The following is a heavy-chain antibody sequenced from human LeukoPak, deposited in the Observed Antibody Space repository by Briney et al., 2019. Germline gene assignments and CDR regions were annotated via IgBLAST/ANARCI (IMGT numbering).Heavy chain of an antibody. Sequence: QTGGSLRLSCAAPGFTFDDYAMHWVRQAPGKGLEWVSGISWNSGSIGYADSVKGRFTISRDNAKNSLYLQMNSLRAEDTAVYYCAREGFSRGSGYYYYGMDVWGQGTTVTVSS. J-gene: IGHJ6*02. V-gene: IGHV3-9*01. CDR3: AREGFSRGSGYYYYGMDV. CDR2: ISWNSGSI. CDR1: GFTFDDYA. D-gene: IGHD1-26*01.